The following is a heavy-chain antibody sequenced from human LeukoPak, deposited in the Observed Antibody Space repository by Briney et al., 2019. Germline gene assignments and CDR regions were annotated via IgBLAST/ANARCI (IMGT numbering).Heavy chain of an antibody. CDR1: GFTFSGYW. Sequence: GGSLRLSCAASGFTFSGYWMSWVRQAPGKGLEWVANIKQDESEKYYVDSVKGRSTISRDNAKNSLYLQMNSLRAEDTAVYYCARGRYCSSTRCYFDYWGQGTLVTVSS. J-gene: IGHJ4*02. CDR3: ARGRYCSSTRCYFDY. CDR2: IKQDESEK. D-gene: IGHD2-2*01. V-gene: IGHV3-7*01.